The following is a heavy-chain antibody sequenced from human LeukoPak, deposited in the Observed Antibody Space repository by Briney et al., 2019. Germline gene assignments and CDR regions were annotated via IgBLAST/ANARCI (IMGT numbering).Heavy chain of an antibody. V-gene: IGHV3-23*01. J-gene: IGHJ4*02. Sequence: GGSLRLSCAASGFTFTSYTMTWVRQAPGKGLEWVSAITGSGGSTFYADSVKGRFTISRDNSKNTLYLQMNSLRAEDTAVYYCAKEPRYCGSGCYFLVYYWGQGTLVTVSS. CDR2: ITGSGGST. CDR3: AKEPRYCGSGCYFLVYY. D-gene: IGHD2-21*02. CDR1: GFTFTSYT.